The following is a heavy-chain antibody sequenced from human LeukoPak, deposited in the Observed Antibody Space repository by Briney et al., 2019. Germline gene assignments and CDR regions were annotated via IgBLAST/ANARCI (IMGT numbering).Heavy chain of an antibody. D-gene: IGHD2-8*02. CDR3: ARVGALEVRLYYYGMDV. CDR1: GFTFSSYA. Sequence: GGSLRRSCAASGFTFSSYAMHWVRQAPGKGLEWVAVISYDGSNKYYADSVKGRFTISRDNSKNTLYLQMNSLRAEDTAVYYCARVGALEVRLYYYGMDVWGQGTTVTVSS. J-gene: IGHJ6*02. V-gene: IGHV3-30-3*01. CDR2: ISYDGSNK.